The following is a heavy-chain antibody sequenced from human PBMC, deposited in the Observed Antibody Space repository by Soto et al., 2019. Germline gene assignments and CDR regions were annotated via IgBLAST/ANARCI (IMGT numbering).Heavy chain of an antibody. CDR2: IIPIFGTA. D-gene: IGHD3-10*01. Sequence: QVQLVQSGAEVKKPGSSVKVSCKASGGTFSSYAISWVRQAPGQGLEWMGGIIPIFGTANYAQKFQGRVTLTARESTNAAYMELSSLRSEDTAVYYGARVRPPSPSGSYADNWFDPWGQGTLVTVSS. CDR3: ARVRPPSPSGSYADNWFDP. J-gene: IGHJ5*02. V-gene: IGHV1-69*12. CDR1: GGTFSSYA.